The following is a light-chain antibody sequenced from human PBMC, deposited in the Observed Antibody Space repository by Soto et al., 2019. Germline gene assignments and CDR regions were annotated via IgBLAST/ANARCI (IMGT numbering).Light chain of an antibody. CDR3: QHYGSSGT. V-gene: IGKV3-20*01. CDR1: QSVRSSY. Sequence: EIVLTQSPGTLSLSPGERATLSCRASQSVRSSYLAWYQQKPGQAPRLLIYGASSRATGIPDRISGSGSGTDFTLTISRLEPEDFAVYYCQHYGSSGTFGQGTKVDIK. J-gene: IGKJ1*01. CDR2: GAS.